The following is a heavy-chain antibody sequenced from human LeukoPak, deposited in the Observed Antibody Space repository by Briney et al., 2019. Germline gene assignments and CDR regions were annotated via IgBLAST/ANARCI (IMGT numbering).Heavy chain of an antibody. V-gene: IGHV3-72*01. CDR1: GFTFSDHY. CDR3: ARDGYGGKIYYFDY. D-gene: IGHD4-23*01. J-gene: IGHJ4*02. CDR2: TRNKANSYTT. Sequence: GGSLRLSCAASGFTFSDHYMDWVRQAPGKGLEWVGRTRNKANSYTTEYAASVKGRFTISRDDSKNSLYLQMNSLKTEDTAVYYCARDGYGGKIYYFDYWGQGTLVTVSS.